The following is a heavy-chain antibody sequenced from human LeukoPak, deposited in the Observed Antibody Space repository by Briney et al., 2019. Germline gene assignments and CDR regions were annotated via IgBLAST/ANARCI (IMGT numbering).Heavy chain of an antibody. CDR3: ARVAGTSWSGEIDY. Sequence: PGGSLRLSCAASGFTLSSHCMYWVRQVPGKGLVWVSHIQADGRSTDYADSVKGRFTISRDTAKNTLYLQMNTLRVEDTAVYYCARVAGTSWSGEIDYWGQGTLVSVSS. CDR2: IQADGRST. V-gene: IGHV3-74*01. J-gene: IGHJ4*02. D-gene: IGHD6-13*01. CDR1: GFTLSSHC.